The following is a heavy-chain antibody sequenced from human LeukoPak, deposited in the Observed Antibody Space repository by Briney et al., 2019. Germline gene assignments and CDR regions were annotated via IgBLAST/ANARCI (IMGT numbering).Heavy chain of an antibody. CDR2: IYSTGST. Sequence: SETLSLTCTVSGGSLRSFYWSWLRQPPGKGLEWIGYIYSTGSTSYNPSLTSRVTFSVDKSKNQFSLRLSSVTAADTAVYYCARGTGEFGELLAVWGQGTLVTVSS. V-gene: IGHV4-59*01. J-gene: IGHJ4*02. CDR1: GGSLRSFY. CDR3: ARGTGEFGELLAV. D-gene: IGHD3-10*01.